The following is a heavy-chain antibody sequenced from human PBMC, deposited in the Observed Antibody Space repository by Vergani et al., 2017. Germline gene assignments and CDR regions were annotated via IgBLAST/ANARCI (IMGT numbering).Heavy chain of an antibody. D-gene: IGHD3-3*01. CDR3: ARDRDFWSGYRGGMDV. J-gene: IGHJ6*04. CDR1: GFTFSSYA. Sequence: VQLVESGGGLVQPGGSLRLSCAASGFTFSSYAMHWVRQAPGKGLEWVAVISYDGSNKYYADSVKGRFTISRDNSKNTLYLQMNSLRAEDTAVYYCARDRDFWSGYRGGMDVWGKGTTVTVSS. CDR2: ISYDGSNK. V-gene: IGHV3-30-3*01.